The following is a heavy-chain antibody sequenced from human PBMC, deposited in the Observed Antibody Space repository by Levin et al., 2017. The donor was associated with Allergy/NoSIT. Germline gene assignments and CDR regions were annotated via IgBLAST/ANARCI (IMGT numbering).Heavy chain of an antibody. J-gene: IGHJ6*03. V-gene: IGHV4-59*08. Sequence: GSLRLSCTVSGGSISSHYWSWIRQPPGKGLEWIGYIYYSGSTNYNPSLKSRVTISVDTSKNQFSLKLSSVTAADTAVYYCARGVTVTSTYYYYMDVWGKGTTVTVSS. CDR2: IYYSGST. D-gene: IGHD4-17*01. CDR1: GGSISSHY. CDR3: ARGVTVTSTYYYYMDV.